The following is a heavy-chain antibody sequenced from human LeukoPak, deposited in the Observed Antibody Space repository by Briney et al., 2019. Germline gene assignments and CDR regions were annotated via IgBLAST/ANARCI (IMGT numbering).Heavy chain of an antibody. V-gene: IGHV1-18*04. J-gene: IGHJ4*02. CDR2: ISANNGEI. Sequence: ASVKVSCEASGYTFTNYGISWVRQAPGQGLEWMSWISANNGEIRYAQNFQARVTMTTDTSTTTAYMELRSLRSDDTAVYYCARVPPSAHQVFSSDYWGQGTQVTVSS. D-gene: IGHD1-14*01. CDR3: ARVPPSAHQVFSSDY. CDR1: GYTFTNYG.